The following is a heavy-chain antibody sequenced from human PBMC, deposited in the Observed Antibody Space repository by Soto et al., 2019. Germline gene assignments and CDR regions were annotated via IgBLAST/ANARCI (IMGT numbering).Heavy chain of an antibody. CDR2: IIPIFGTA. CDR1: GGTFSSYA. Sequence: QVQLVQSGAEVKKPGSSVKVSCKASGGTFSSYAISWVRQAPGQGLEWMGGIIPIFGTANYAQKFQVRVTITADESTSTAYMELSSLRSEDTAVYYCARDVGGDIVVVPAARGGMDVWGQGTTVTVSS. J-gene: IGHJ6*02. D-gene: IGHD2-2*01. CDR3: ARDVGGDIVVVPAARGGMDV. V-gene: IGHV1-69*01.